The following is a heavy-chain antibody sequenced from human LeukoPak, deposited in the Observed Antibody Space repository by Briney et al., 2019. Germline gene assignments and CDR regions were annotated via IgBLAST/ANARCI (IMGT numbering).Heavy chain of an antibody. J-gene: IGHJ4*02. CDR3: AKARLANSTPPYIGDAPFDY. V-gene: IGHV3-23*01. CDR2: ISGSGGST. CDR1: GFTFSSYA. Sequence: GGSLRLSCAASGFTFSSYAMSWVRQAPGKGLEWVSAISGSGGSTYYADSVKGRFTISRDNSKNTLYLQMNSLRAEDTAVYYCAKARLANSTPPYIGDAPFDYWAREP. D-gene: IGHD5-12*01.